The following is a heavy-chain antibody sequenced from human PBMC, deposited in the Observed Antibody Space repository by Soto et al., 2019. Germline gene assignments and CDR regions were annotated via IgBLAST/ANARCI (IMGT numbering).Heavy chain of an antibody. V-gene: IGHV1-3*01. D-gene: IGHD2-15*01. CDR3: ARGENCSGGSCYTILGY. CDR1: GYTFTSYA. CDR2: INAGNGNT. J-gene: IGHJ4*02. Sequence: QVQLVQSGAEVKKPGASVKVSCKASGYTFTSYAMHWVRQAPGQRLEWMGWINAGNGNTKYSQKFQGRVTITRDTSASTAYMELSSLRSEDTAVYYCARGENCSGGSCYTILGYWGQGTLVTVSS.